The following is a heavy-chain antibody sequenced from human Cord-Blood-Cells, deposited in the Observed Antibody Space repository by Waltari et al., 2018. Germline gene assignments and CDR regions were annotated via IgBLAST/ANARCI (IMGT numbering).Heavy chain of an antibody. D-gene: IGHD6-13*01. CDR3: ARQGSSWDNYYYMDV. Sequence: QLQLQESGPGLVKPSETLSLTCTVSGGSISSSSYYWGWIRQPPGKGLEWIGSIYYSGRTYYNPSLKSRVTISVDTSKNQFSLKLSSVTAADTAVYYCARQGSSWDNYYYMDVWGKGTTVTVSS. J-gene: IGHJ6*03. CDR2: IYYSGRT. V-gene: IGHV4-39*01. CDR1: GGSISSSSYY.